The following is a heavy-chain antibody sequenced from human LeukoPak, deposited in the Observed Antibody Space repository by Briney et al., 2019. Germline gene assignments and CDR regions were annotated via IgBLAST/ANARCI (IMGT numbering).Heavy chain of an antibody. CDR2: INHSGST. D-gene: IGHD3-3*01. CDR1: GGSFSGYY. CDR3: ARGALRSPRDY. Sequence: NPSETLSLTCAVYGGSFSGYYWSWIRQPPGKGLEWIGEINHSGSTNYNPSLKSRVTISVDTSKNQFSLKLSSVTAADTAVYYCARGALRSPRDYWGQGTLVTVSS. V-gene: IGHV4-34*01. J-gene: IGHJ4*02.